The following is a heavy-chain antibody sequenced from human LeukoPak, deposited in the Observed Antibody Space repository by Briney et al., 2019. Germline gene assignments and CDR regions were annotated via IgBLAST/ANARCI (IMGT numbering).Heavy chain of an antibody. V-gene: IGHV4-61*02. Sequence: SQTLSLTCTVSGGSISSGSYYWSWIRQPAGKGLEWIGRIYSSGSTSYNPSLKSRVTISVDTSKNQFSLKLTSVTATDTAVYYCARGRLSYCSITNCQTWFDLWGQGTLVTVSS. J-gene: IGHJ5*02. CDR1: GGSISSGSYY. CDR2: IYSSGST. D-gene: IGHD2-2*01. CDR3: ARGRLSYCSITNCQTWFDL.